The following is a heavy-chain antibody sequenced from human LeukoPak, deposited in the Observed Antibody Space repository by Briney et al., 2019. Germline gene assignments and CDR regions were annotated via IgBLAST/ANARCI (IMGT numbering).Heavy chain of an antibody. J-gene: IGHJ4*02. D-gene: IGHD2/OR15-2a*01. CDR2: VFHAGST. V-gene: IGHV4-38-2*01. Sequence: PSETLSLTCAVSGSSISSIYYWAWIRQPPGKGLEWIGSVFHAGSTYYNPSLKSRVTVSVDTSKNQFSLKLTSVTAADTAVYYCARGDYFIDFWGQGTLVTVSS. CDR1: GSSISSIYY. CDR3: ARGDYFIDF.